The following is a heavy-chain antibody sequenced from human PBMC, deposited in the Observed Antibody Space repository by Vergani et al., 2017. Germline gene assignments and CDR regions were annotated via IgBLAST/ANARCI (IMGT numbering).Heavy chain of an antibody. D-gene: IGHD6-13*01. CDR3: AGLGCFGVRIAAAGTHAFDI. CDR2: IYPGDSDT. CDR1: GYSFTSYW. Sequence: EVQLVQSGAEVKKPGESLKISCKGSGYSFTSYWIGWVRQMPGKGLEWMGIIYPGDSDTRYSPSFQGQVTTSADKSISTAYLQWSSLKASDTAMYYCAGLGCFGVRIAAAGTHAFDIWGQGTMVTVSS. J-gene: IGHJ3*02. V-gene: IGHV5-51*03.